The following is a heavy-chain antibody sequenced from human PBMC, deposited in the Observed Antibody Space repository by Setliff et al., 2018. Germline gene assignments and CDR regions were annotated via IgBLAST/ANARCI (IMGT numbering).Heavy chain of an antibody. Sequence: SETLSLTCTVSGGSIRDYYWNWIRQSPGKGLEWIGYIYYRGSTNYNSSLKSRVTISVDTSKNQFSLKLSSVTAADTALYYCARVTLTYYYDSSGFLRGNENSNWFDPWGQGTLVTVSS. J-gene: IGHJ5*02. D-gene: IGHD3-22*01. CDR2: IYYRGST. CDR3: ARVTLTYYYDSSGFLRGNENSNWFDP. V-gene: IGHV4-59*08. CDR1: GGSIRDYY.